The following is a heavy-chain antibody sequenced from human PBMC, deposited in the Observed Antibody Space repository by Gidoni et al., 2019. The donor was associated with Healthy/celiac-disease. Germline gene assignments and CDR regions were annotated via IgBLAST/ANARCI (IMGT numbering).Heavy chain of an antibody. CDR2: ISGSGGST. J-gene: IGHJ4*02. V-gene: IGHV3-23*01. CDR1: VFTFSSYA. D-gene: IGHD5-18*01. Sequence: EVQLLESGGGLVQPGGSLRLSCAASVFTFSSYAMSWVRQAPGKGLEWVSAISGSGGSTYYADSVKGRFTISRDNSKNTLYLQMNSLRAEDTAVYYCAAWLLDTAMVMEEYLSDYWGQGTLVTVSS. CDR3: AAWLLDTAMVMEEYLSDY.